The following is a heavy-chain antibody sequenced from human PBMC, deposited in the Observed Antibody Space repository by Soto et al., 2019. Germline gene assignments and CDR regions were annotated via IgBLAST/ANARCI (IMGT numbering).Heavy chain of an antibody. CDR3: ARDFTQVGHLDF. D-gene: IGHD1-26*01. V-gene: IGHV3-33*01. CDR1: GFIFSSFA. CDR2: IRYDGTEK. Sequence: VGSLRLSCAASGFIFSSFALHWVRQAPGKGLEWVAVIRYDGTEKYNGDSVKGRFTISRDNSKNTVYLEMTSLKAEDTAVYYCARDFTQVGHLDFWGQGTLVTVSS. J-gene: IGHJ4*02.